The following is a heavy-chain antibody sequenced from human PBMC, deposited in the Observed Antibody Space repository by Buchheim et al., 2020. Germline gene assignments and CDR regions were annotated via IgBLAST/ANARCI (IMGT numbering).Heavy chain of an antibody. CDR2: ISGSGGST. Sequence: VQLLESGGGLVQPGGSLRLSCAASGFTFSSYAMSWVRQAPGKGLEWVSAISGSGGSTYYADSVKGRFTISRDNSKNTLYLQMNSLRAEDTAVYYCAKFPPKDCSGGSCVRGRYFDLWGRGTL. CDR3: AKFPPKDCSGGSCVRGRYFDL. V-gene: IGHV3-23*01. CDR1: GFTFSSYA. J-gene: IGHJ2*01. D-gene: IGHD2-15*01.